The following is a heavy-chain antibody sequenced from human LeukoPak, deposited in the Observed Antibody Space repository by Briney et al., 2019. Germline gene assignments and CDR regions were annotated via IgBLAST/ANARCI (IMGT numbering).Heavy chain of an antibody. CDR3: AKDSNSNY. V-gene: IGHV3-23*01. D-gene: IGHD4-11*01. CDR1: GITFCRFA. J-gene: IGHJ4*02. CDR2: ISGSGAST. Sequence: GGSLRLPCGASGITFCRFAMSWVRPAPGKGLEWVSAISGSGASTYYADSVKGRFTISRDNSKNTLYLQMNSLRAEDTAIYYCAKDSNSNYWGQGTQVTVSS.